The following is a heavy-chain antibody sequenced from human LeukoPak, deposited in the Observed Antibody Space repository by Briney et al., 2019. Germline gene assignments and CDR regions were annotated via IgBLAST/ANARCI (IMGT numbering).Heavy chain of an antibody. CDR3: ARDKDNGPFDY. D-gene: IGHD1-1*01. Sequence: SPSETLSLTCTVSGGSISSYYWSWIRQPPGKGLEWIGYIYYSGSTNYNPSLKSRVTISVDTSKNQFSLKLSSVTAADTAVYYCARDKDNGPFDYWGQGTLVTVSS. CDR1: GGSISSYY. J-gene: IGHJ4*02. V-gene: IGHV4-59*01. CDR2: IYYSGST.